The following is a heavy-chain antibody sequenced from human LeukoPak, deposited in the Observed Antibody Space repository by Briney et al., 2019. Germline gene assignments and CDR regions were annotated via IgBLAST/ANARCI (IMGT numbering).Heavy chain of an antibody. Sequence: PGGSPRLSCAASGFTFSSYSMNWVRQAPGKGLEWVSSISSSSSYIYYADSVKGRFTISRDNAKNSLYLQMNSLRAEDTAVYYCARPRRSSDAFDIWGQGTMVTVSS. D-gene: IGHD6-6*01. CDR3: ARPRRSSDAFDI. V-gene: IGHV3-21*01. CDR1: GFTFSSYS. J-gene: IGHJ3*02. CDR2: ISSSSSYI.